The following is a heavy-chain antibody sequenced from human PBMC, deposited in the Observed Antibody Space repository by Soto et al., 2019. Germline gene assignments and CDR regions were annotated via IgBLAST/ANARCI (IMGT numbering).Heavy chain of an antibody. Sequence: QVQLVQSGAEVKKTGASVKVSCKASGYTFTGYYLHWVRQAPGHGLEWMGWISPDSGGTNYAQKFQGRVTMTRDTSISTAYMERRWLTSDDTAVYYCARDSRSGYDYHSYEYWGQGPLVTVSS. D-gene: IGHD5-12*01. CDR1: GYTFTGYY. CDR3: ARDSRSGYDYHSYEY. V-gene: IGHV1-2*02. J-gene: IGHJ4*02. CDR2: ISPDSGGT.